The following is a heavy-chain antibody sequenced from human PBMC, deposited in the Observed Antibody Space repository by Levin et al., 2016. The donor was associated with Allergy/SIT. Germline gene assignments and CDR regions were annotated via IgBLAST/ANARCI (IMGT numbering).Heavy chain of an antibody. D-gene: IGHD3-22*01. CDR1: GGSISSNTYY. Sequence: SETLSLTCTVSGGSISSNTYYWGWIRQPPGKGLEWIASIYYSGNTFYNPSLKSRGTISVDTSKNQFSLKLSSVTAADTAVYYCASGYDSSGYPLGNWGQGTLVTVSS. J-gene: IGHJ4*02. CDR2: IYYSGNT. V-gene: IGHV4-39*01. CDR3: ASGYDSSGYPLGN.